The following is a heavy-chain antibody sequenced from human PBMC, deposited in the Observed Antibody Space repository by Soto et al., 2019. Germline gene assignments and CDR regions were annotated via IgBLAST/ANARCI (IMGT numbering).Heavy chain of an antibody. J-gene: IGHJ4*02. D-gene: IGHD3-22*01. V-gene: IGHV3-23*01. Sequence: PGGSLRLSCVVSGFTFRSYAMNWVRQAPGKGLEWVSGINGAGDKTFYSDTVKGRFTISRDNSKDTLYLQMNGLRVEDTAVYFCARATQSYYDTSGYYSYVHWGQGAQVTVSS. CDR2: INGAGDKT. CDR1: GFTFRSYA. CDR3: ARATQSYYDTSGYYSYVH.